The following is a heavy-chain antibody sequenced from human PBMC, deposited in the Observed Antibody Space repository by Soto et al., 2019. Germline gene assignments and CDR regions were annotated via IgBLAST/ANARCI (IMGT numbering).Heavy chain of an antibody. CDR1: GYTFTGYY. CDR3: ARGGLGASYYFDY. J-gene: IGHJ4*02. Sequence: ASVKVSCKASGYTFTGYYMHWVRQAPGQGLEWMGWINPNSGGTNYAQKFQGWVTMTRDTSISTAYMELSRLRSDDTAVYYCARGGLGASYYFDYWGQGTLVTVSS. V-gene: IGHV1-2*04. D-gene: IGHD1-26*01. CDR2: INPNSGGT.